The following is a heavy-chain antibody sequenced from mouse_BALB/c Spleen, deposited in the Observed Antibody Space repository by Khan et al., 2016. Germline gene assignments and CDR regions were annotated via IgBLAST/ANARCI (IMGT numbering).Heavy chain of an antibody. D-gene: IGHD2-3*01. CDR3: ARRDDGGGAMDY. J-gene: IGHJ4*01. Sequence: VQLQESGPGLVAPSQSLSITCTVSGFSLTSYGVHWVRQPPGKGLEWLVVIWSDGSATYNSALKSRLSISKDNSKSQVFLKMNSLQTDDTAMYYCARRDDGGGAMDYWGQGTSVTVSS. CDR1: GFSLTSYG. CDR2: IWSDGSA. V-gene: IGHV2-6*02.